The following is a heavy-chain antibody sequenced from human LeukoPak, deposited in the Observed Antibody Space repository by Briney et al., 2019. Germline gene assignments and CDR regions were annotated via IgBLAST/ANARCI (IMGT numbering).Heavy chain of an antibody. CDR2: VNPDRGGT. V-gene: IGHV1-2*02. J-gene: IGHJ4*02. CDR3: ARIHCSSTSCYYFDY. CDR1: GYTFTAYY. Sequence: ASVKVSCKASGYTFTAYYMHWVRQARGQGLEWVGWVNPDRGGTNYAQKFQGRVTMTRDTSINTAYMDLSRLTSDDTAVYYCARIHCSSTSCYYFDYWGQGTLVTVSS. D-gene: IGHD2-2*01.